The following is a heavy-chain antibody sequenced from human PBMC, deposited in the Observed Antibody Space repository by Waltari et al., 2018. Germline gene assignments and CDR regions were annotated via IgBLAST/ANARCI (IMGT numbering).Heavy chain of an antibody. CDR1: GFLFSTYW. J-gene: IGHJ4*02. CDR3: ASARGYGTGWYGVNDY. Sequence: EMKLVQSGGGMVQPGGSLRLSCAASGFLFSTYWMHWVRQVPGKGLEWVSAIQSGGKTYYADSVRGRFTISRDNSKNTQYLQMDGLRAEDTAVYYCASARGYGTGWYGVNDYWGQGTLVTVSS. V-gene: IGHV3-66*01. D-gene: IGHD6-19*01. CDR2: IQSGGKT.